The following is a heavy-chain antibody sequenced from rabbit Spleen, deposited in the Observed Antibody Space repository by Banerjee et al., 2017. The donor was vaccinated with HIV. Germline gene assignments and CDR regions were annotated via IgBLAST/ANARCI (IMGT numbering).Heavy chain of an antibody. J-gene: IGHJ4*01. CDR1: GFSFSNSYW. V-gene: IGHV1S45*01. CDR2: IYAGSSGNT. Sequence: QEQLVESGGDLVQPEGSLTLTCTVSGFSFSNSYWICWVRQAPGKGLEWIACIYAGSSGNTYYATWAKGRFTISKSSSTTVTLQMTSLTVADTATYFCARAGEGGDGYLNLWGPGTLVTVS. CDR3: ARAGEGGDGYLNL. D-gene: IGHD5-1*01.